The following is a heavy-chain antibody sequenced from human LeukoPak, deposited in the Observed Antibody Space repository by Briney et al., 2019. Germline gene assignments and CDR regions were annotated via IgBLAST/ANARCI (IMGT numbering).Heavy chain of an antibody. V-gene: IGHV4-59*01. D-gene: IGHD3-10*01. Sequence: PSETLSLTCTVSGGSICSYYWSWIRQPPGKGLEWIGYIYYSGSTNYNPSLKSRVTISVDTSKNQFSLKLSSVTAADTAVYYCARGNYGSGSYYNAPGLFDYWGQGTLVTVSS. CDR2: IYYSGST. CDR3: ARGNYGSGSYYNAPGLFDY. J-gene: IGHJ4*02. CDR1: GGSICSYY.